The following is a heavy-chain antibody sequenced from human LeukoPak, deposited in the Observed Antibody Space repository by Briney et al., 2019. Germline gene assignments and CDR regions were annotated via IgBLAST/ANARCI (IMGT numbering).Heavy chain of an antibody. CDR1: GGTFSSYA. V-gene: IGHV1-69*01. Sequence: SVKVSCKASGGTFSSYAISWVRQAPGQGLEWMGGIIPIFGTANYAQKFQGRVTITADESTSTAYTELSSLRSEDTAVYYCARGLSYGDLYFDYWGQGTLVTVSS. D-gene: IGHD4-17*01. CDR2: IIPIFGTA. J-gene: IGHJ4*02. CDR3: ARGLSYGDLYFDY.